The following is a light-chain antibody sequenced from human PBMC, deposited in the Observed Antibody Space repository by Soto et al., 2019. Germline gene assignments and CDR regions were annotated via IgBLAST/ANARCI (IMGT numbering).Light chain of an antibody. CDR1: SSDVGGYSY. J-gene: IGLJ2*01. V-gene: IGLV2-14*01. CDR3: RPYTGSSTLEV. Sequence: QSVLTQPASVSGSPGQSITISCTGTSSDVGGYSYVSLYPQHAGKAPKLRIYPVSNRPSRVSNRFSGSKSGHTASLTISGLQAEDGAGYCCRPYTGSSTLEVFGGGT. CDR2: PVS.